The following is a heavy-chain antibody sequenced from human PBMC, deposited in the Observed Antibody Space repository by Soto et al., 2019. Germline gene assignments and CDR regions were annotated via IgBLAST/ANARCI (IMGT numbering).Heavy chain of an antibody. CDR2: IIPIFGTA. CDR3: ARGGRELVSWSMGHDY. CDR1: GGTFSSYA. D-gene: IGHD6-6*01. Sequence: QVQLVQSGAEVKKPGSSVKVSGKASGGTFSSYAISWVRQAPGQGLEWMGGIIPIFGTANYAQKFQGRVTITADESTSTAYMELSSLRSEDTAVYYCARGGRELVSWSMGHDYWGQGTLVTVSS. J-gene: IGHJ4*02. V-gene: IGHV1-69*01.